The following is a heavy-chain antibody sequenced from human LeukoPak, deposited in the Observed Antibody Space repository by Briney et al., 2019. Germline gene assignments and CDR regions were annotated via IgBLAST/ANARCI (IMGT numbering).Heavy chain of an antibody. CDR1: GYTFTGYY. D-gene: IGHD2-2*01. J-gene: IGHJ4*02. V-gene: IGHV1-18*04. Sequence: ASVKVSCKASGYTFTGYYMHWVRQAPGQGLEWMGWISAYNGNTNYAQKLQGRVTMTTDTSTSTAYMKLRSLRSDDTAVYYCARGALDRKVVPAAHWGQGTLVTVSS. CDR2: ISAYNGNT. CDR3: ARGALDRKVVPAAH.